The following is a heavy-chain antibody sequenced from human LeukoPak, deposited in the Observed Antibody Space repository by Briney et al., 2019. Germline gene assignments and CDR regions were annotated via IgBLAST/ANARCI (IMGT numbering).Heavy chain of an antibody. CDR3: ARDGRYESSGYYKNEFVF. J-gene: IGHJ3*01. D-gene: IGHD3-22*01. Sequence: SETLSLTCTVSGGSISSYYWSWIRQPPGKGLEWIGYIGYSGSTNYNPSLKSRVTISVDTSKNQFSLKVSFVTAADTAVYYCARDGRYESSGYYKNEFVFWGQGTMVTVSS. CDR1: GGSISSYY. V-gene: IGHV4-59*01. CDR2: IGYSGST.